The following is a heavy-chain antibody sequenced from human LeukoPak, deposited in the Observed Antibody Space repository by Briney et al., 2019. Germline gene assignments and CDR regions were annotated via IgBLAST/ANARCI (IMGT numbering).Heavy chain of an antibody. CDR1: GGSISSSSAY. Sequence: SETLSLTCTVSGGSISSSSAYWGWTRQPPGKGLEWIGSIYYSGSTYYNPSLKSRVTISVDTSKNQFSLKLSSVTAADTAVYYCARARQVEMATDNYPHFDYWGQGTLVTVSS. V-gene: IGHV4-39*01. CDR3: ARARQVEMATDNYPHFDY. CDR2: IYYSGST. J-gene: IGHJ4*02. D-gene: IGHD5-24*01.